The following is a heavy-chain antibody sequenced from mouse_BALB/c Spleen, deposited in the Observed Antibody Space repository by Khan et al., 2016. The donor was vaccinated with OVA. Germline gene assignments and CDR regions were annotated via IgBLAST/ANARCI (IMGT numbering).Heavy chain of an antibody. CDR2: INPHIGET. CDR1: GYSFTGYF. Sequence: VRLQQSGPELVKPGASVKISCKASGYSFTGYFMNWVMQSHGKSLEWIGRINPHIGETLYNQKFKGKATLTVDESSRTAHMELRSLASEDSAVYYWARKNGGDFDYWGQGTTLTVSS. D-gene: IGHD1-1*01. J-gene: IGHJ2*01. V-gene: IGHV1-20*02. CDR3: ARKNGGDFDY.